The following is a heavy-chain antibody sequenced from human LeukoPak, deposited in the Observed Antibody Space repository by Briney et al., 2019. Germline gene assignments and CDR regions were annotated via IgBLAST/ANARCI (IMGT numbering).Heavy chain of an antibody. Sequence: SETLSLTCTVSGDSISSYYWNWIRQPPGKGLEWIGNINYSGSTDYNPSLKSRVTISVDTSKNQISLRLSSVTAADTAVYHCARDKGPYWYFGLWGRGTLVTVSS. V-gene: IGHV4-59*01. CDR3: ARDKGPYWYFGL. J-gene: IGHJ2*01. CDR2: INYSGST. CDR1: GDSISSYY.